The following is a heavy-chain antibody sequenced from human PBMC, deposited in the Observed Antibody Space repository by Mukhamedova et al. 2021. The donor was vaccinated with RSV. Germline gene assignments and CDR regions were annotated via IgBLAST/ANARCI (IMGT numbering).Heavy chain of an antibody. Sequence: RSKANSYATAYAASVKGRFTISRDDSKNTAYLQMNSLKTEDTAVYYCTRRWGQNWGQETLVTSSS. D-gene: IGHD1-26*01. CDR2: RSKANSYAT. CDR3: TRRWGQN. V-gene: IGHV3-73*01. J-gene: IGHJ4*02.